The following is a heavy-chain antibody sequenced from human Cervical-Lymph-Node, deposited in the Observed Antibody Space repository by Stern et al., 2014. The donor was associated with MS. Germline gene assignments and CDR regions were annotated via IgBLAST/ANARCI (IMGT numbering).Heavy chain of an antibody. CDR3: ARSYALAGSVIDY. Sequence: QLQLQESGPGLVKPSETLSLTCTVSGGSISSYYWSWIRQPPGNGLEWIGYIYYSGSTNYNPSLKSRVTISIDTSKKQFSLKLTSVTAADTAVYYCARSYALAGSVIDYWGQGTLVTVSS. D-gene: IGHD6-19*01. CDR2: IYYSGST. J-gene: IGHJ4*02. V-gene: IGHV4-59*01. CDR1: GGSISSYY.